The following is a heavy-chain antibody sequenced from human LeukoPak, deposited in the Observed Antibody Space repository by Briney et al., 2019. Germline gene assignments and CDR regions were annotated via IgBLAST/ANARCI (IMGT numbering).Heavy chain of an antibody. Sequence: GGSLRLSCAASGFTFSSYAMSWVRQAPGKGLEWVSAISGSGGSTYYADSVKGRFTISRDNSKNTLYLQMNSLRAEDTAVYYCAKENGAYDSSGYYLDYFDYWGQGTLVTVSS. CDR3: AKENGAYDSSGYYLDYFDY. V-gene: IGHV3-23*01. CDR2: ISGSGGST. J-gene: IGHJ4*02. D-gene: IGHD3-22*01. CDR1: GFTFSSYA.